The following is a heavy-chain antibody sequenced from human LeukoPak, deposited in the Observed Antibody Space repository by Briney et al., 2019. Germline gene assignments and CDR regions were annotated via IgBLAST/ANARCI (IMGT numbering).Heavy chain of an antibody. CDR1: GFTFSSYS. CDR3: ARGPACWRWTPTCPIYFDY. D-gene: IGHD5-24*01. CDR2: ISSSSSYI. Sequence: GGSLRLSRAASGFTFSSYSMNWVRQAPGKGLEWVSSISSSSSYIYYADSVKGRFTISRDNAKNSLYLQMNSLRAEDTAVYYCARGPACWRWTPTCPIYFDYWGQGTLVTVSS. J-gene: IGHJ4*02. V-gene: IGHV3-21*01.